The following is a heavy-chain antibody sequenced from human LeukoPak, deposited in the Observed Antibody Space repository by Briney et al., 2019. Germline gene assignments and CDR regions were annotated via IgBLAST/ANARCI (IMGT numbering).Heavy chain of an antibody. CDR2: ISNSGSYT. J-gene: IGHJ4*02. D-gene: IGHD6-19*01. CDR1: GLTFSDNY. V-gene: IGHV3-11*01. CDR3: ARDGTYSSGWYGYYDH. Sequence: GGSLRLSCAASGLTFSDNYMSWIRQAPGEGLEWISYISNSGSYTYYADSVRGRFTISRDNAKNTLYLQMNNLRAEDTAVYYCARDGTYSSGWYGYYDHWGQGTLVTVSS.